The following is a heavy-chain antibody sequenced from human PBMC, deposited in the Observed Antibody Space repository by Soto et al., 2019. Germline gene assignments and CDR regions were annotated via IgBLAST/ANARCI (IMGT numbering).Heavy chain of an antibody. Sequence: NPSETLSLTCTVSGGSDSSGSFYWSWIRQPPGKGLEWIGYIYYSGRTNYNPSLKSRVTISVDTSKNQFSLKLSSVTAADTAVYYCARGHYFDRGDYPYYFDYWGQGTLVTVS. J-gene: IGHJ4*02. V-gene: IGHV4-61*01. D-gene: IGHD3-22*01. CDR3: ARGHYFDRGDYPYYFDY. CDR2: IYYSGRT. CDR1: GGSDSSGSFY.